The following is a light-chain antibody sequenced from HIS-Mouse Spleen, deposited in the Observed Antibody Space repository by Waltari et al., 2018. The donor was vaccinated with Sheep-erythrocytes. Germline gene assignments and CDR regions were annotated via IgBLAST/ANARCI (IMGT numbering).Light chain of an antibody. CDR3: AAWDDSLNGVV. CDR2: SNN. V-gene: IGLV1-44*01. J-gene: IGLJ2*01. CDR1: SSNIGSNT. Sequence: QSVLPPPPSASGTPGQRVTIACSGSSSNIGSNTVTWYQQLPGTAPKLLIYSNNQRPSGVPDRFSGSKSGTSASLAISGLQSEDEADYYCAAWDDSLNGVVFGGGTKLTVL.